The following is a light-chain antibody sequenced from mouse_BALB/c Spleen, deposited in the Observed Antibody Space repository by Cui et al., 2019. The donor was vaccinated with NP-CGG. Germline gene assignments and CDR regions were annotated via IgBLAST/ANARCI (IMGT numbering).Light chain of an antibody. CDR2: GTN. J-gene: IGLJ1*01. CDR3: ALWYSNHWV. V-gene: IGLV1*01. Sequence: QAVVPQEPALTTSPGETVTLTCHSSTGSVTTNNYANWVQEKPDHLFTGLIGGTNNRVPGVPARFSGSLIGDKAALTITGAQTEDEAIYFCALWYSNHWVFGGGTKLTVL. CDR1: TGSVTTNNY.